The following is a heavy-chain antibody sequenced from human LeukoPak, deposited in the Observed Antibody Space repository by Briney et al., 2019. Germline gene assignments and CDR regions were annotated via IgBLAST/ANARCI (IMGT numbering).Heavy chain of an antibody. V-gene: IGHV4-59*01. Sequence: MSSETLSLTCTVSGGSISSYYWSWIRQPPGKGLEWIGYIYYSGSTNYNPSLKSRVTISVDTSKNQFSLKLSSVTAADTAVYYCARDRGYDSSGYYYSPAWYFDYWGQGTLVTVSS. CDR1: GGSISSYY. J-gene: IGHJ4*02. CDR3: ARDRGYDSSGYYYSPAWYFDY. D-gene: IGHD3-22*01. CDR2: IYYSGST.